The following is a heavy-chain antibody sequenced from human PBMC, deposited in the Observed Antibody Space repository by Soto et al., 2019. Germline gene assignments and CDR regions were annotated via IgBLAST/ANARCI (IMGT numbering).Heavy chain of an antibody. D-gene: IGHD1-1*01. CDR1: GFTFSSYA. Sequence: GSLRLSCAASGFTFSSYAMSWVRQAPGKGLEWVSAISGSGGSTYYADSVKGRFTISRGNSKNTLYLQMNSLRAEDTAVYYCATQLERLPVPYWGQGTLVTVSS. V-gene: IGHV3-23*01. CDR3: ATQLERLPVPY. J-gene: IGHJ4*02. CDR2: ISGSGGST.